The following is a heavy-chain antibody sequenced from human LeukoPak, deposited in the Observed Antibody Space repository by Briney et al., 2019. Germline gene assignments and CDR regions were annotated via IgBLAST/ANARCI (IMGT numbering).Heavy chain of an antibody. CDR2: INPSGGST. CDR1: GYTFTSCY. CDR3: ARGCSSGWGLFDY. D-gene: IGHD6-25*01. Sequence: ASVKVSCKASGYTFTSCYIHWVRQAPGQGLVWMGIINPSGGSTSCAQKFQGRVTMTRDTSTSTVYMELSSLGSEDTAVYYCARGCSSGWGLFDYWGRGTLVTVSS. J-gene: IGHJ4*02. V-gene: IGHV1-46*01.